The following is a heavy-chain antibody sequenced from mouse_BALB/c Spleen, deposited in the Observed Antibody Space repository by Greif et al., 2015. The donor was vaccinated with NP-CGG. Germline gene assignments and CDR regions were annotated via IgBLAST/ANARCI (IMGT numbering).Heavy chain of an antibody. CDR2: IDPETGGT. Sequence: VQLQQSGAELVRPGASVTLSCKASGYTFTDYEMHWVKQTPVHGLEWIGAIDPETGGTAYNQKFKGKATLTADKSSSTAYMELRSLTSEDSAVYYCTRLTTVEGYWGQGTTLTVSS. V-gene: IGHV1-15*01. J-gene: IGHJ2*01. D-gene: IGHD1-1*01. CDR3: TRLTTVEGY. CDR1: GYTFTDYE.